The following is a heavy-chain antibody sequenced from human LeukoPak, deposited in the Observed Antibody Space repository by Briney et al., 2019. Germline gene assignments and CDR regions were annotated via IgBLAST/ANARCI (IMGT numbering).Heavy chain of an antibody. CDR3: ARGVRIENAAIYYMDV. V-gene: IGHV4-59*01. Sequence: PSETLSLNCSVSGGSISSYSWSWIRQSPGKGLEWIGYTHFTGNTKYNPSLRSRVIISLHTPNNQFSLRLSSVTAADTAVYYCARGVRIENAAIYYMDVWGEGAKVTVSS. J-gene: IGHJ6*03. CDR2: THFTGNT. CDR1: GGSISSYS. D-gene: IGHD2/OR15-2a*01.